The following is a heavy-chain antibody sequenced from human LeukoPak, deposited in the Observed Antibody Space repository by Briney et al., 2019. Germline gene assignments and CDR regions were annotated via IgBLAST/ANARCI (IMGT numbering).Heavy chain of an antibody. CDR2: IIPIFGTA. Sequence: SVKVSCKASGGTFSSYAISWVRQAPGQGLEWMGGIIPIFGTANYAQKFQGRVTITADESTSTVYMELSSLRSEDTAVYYCARGTRPSPITMIVVALGHYFDYWGQGTLVTVSS. D-gene: IGHD3-22*01. CDR1: GGTFSSYA. CDR3: ARGTRPSPITMIVVALGHYFDY. J-gene: IGHJ4*02. V-gene: IGHV1-69*13.